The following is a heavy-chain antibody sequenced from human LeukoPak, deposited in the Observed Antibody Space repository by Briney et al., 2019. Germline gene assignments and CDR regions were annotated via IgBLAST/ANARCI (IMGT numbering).Heavy chain of an antibody. J-gene: IGHJ4*02. CDR2: ISSSSSYI. CDR1: GFTFSSYS. D-gene: IGHD6-13*01. CDR3: ARRMWDSSPFDY. Sequence: GGSLRLSCAASGFTFSSYSMNWVRQAPGKGLEWVSSISSSSSYIYYADSVKGRFTISRDNAKNSLYLQMNSLRAEDTAVYYCARRMWDSSPFDYWGQGTLVTVSS. V-gene: IGHV3-21*01.